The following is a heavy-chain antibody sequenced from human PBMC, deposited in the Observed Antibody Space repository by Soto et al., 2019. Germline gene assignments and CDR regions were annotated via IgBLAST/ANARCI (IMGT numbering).Heavy chain of an antibody. CDR3: ARDSCCLLWFGELLFAF. CDR2: ISAYNGNT. D-gene: IGHD3-10*01. Sequence: ASVKVSCKASGYTFTSYGISWVRQAPGQGLEWMGWISAYNGNTNYAQKLQGRVTMTTDTSTSTAYMELRSLRSDDTAVYYCARDSCCLLWFGELLFAFWGQGSLVTGSS. CDR1: GYTFTSYG. V-gene: IGHV1-18*01. J-gene: IGHJ4*02.